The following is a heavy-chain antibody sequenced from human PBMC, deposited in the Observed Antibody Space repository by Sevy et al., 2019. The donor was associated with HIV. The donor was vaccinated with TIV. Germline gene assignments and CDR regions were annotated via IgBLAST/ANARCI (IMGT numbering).Heavy chain of an antibody. CDR1: GYTFMNSG. Sequence: ASVKVSCQASGYTFMNSGLSWVRQSPGQGLEWMGWINTYSGNTNYAQKFQGRVIVTTDTSTNTAYMEMRSLRSDDTAIYYCARGSYYDDSSGYYLDWGQGTLVTVSS. D-gene: IGHD3-22*01. V-gene: IGHV1-18*04. J-gene: IGHJ4*01. CDR2: INTYSGNT. CDR3: ARGSYYDDSSGYYLD.